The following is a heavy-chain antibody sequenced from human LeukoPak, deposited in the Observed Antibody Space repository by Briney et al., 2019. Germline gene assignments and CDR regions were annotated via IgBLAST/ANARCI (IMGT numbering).Heavy chain of an antibody. J-gene: IGHJ6*03. CDR2: IYSDNT. CDR3: AKPHNYYYHYMDV. CDR1: GFTVSSNS. V-gene: IGHV3-53*01. Sequence: PGGSLRLSRTVSGFTVSSNSMSWVRQAPGKGLEWVSFIYSDNTHYSDSVKGRFTISRDNSKNTLYLQMNSLRAEDTAVYYCAKPHNYYYHYMDVWGKGTTVTISS.